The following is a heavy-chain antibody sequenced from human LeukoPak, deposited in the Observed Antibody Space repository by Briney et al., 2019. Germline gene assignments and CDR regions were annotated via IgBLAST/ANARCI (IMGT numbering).Heavy chain of an antibody. CDR3: ARVVGDNVLLWFGEGTYYMDV. J-gene: IGHJ6*03. CDR2: IQYDGSNK. Sequence: GGSLRLSCAASGFTFSSYGMHWVRQAPGKGLEWVAFIQYDGSNKYFADSVQGRFTISRDNSKNTLYLQMNSLRAEDTAVYYCARVVGDNVLLWFGEGTYYMDVWGKGTTVTVSS. V-gene: IGHV3-30*02. D-gene: IGHD3-10*01. CDR1: GFTFSSYG.